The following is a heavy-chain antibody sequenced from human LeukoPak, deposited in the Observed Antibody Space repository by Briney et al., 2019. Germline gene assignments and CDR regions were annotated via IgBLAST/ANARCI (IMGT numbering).Heavy chain of an antibody. CDR3: ARDSGSFFVDF. V-gene: IGHV3-7*01. CDR2: IKPDGSQK. D-gene: IGHD1-26*01. J-gene: IGHJ4*02. Sequence: GGSLRLSCAASGFNFRSYWMTWVHQAPGKGLEWVANIKPDGSQKFCVDSVKDRFTISRDNAKNSLYLQMNSLRAEDTAVYYCARDSGSFFVDFWGQGTLATVSS. CDR1: GFNFRSYW.